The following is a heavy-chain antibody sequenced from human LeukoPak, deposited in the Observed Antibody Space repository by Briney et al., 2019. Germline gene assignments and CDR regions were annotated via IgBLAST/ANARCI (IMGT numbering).Heavy chain of an antibody. Sequence: PGGSLRLSCVASEYTFSNYAMSWVRQAPGKGLEWVSSIDSGGGSTYYADSVKGRFTISRDNSKNTLYLQMNSLRAEDTAVYYCAKGGTYRDYFDYWGQGTLVTVSS. CDR3: AKGGTYRDYFDY. CDR1: EYTFSNYA. V-gene: IGHV3-23*01. CDR2: IDSGGGST. D-gene: IGHD3-16*01. J-gene: IGHJ4*02.